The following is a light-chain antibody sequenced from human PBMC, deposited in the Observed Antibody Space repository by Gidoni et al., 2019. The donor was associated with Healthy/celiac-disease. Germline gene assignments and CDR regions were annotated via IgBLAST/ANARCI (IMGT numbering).Light chain of an antibody. Sequence: QSALTQPASVSGSPGQSITISCTGTSSDVGGYNYVSWYHQHPGNAPKLMIYDVSNRPSGVSNRFSGSKSGNTASLTISGLQAEDEADYYCSSYTSSSTVVFGGGTKLTVL. V-gene: IGLV2-14*01. CDR2: DVS. CDR3: SSYTSSSTVV. J-gene: IGLJ2*01. CDR1: SSDVGGYNY.